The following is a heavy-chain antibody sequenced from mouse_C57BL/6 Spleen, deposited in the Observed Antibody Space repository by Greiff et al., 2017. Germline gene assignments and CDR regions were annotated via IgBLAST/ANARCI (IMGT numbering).Heavy chain of an antibody. CDR2: IHPNSGST. V-gene: IGHV1-64*01. CDR1: GYTFTSYW. J-gene: IGHJ3*01. CDR3: ARGDYYGSRGFAY. Sequence: QVQLQQSGAELVKPGASVKLSCKASGYTFTSYWMHWVKQRPGQGLEWIGMIHPNSGSTNYNEKFKSKATLTVDKSSSTAYMQLSSLTSEDSAVYYCARGDYYGSRGFAYWGQGTLVTVSA. D-gene: IGHD1-1*01.